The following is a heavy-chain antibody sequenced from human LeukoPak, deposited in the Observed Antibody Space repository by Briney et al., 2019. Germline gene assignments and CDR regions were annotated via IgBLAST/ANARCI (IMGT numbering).Heavy chain of an antibody. Sequence: SETLSLTCTVSGGSISSSSYYWGWIRQPPGKGLEWIGSIYYSGSTYYNPSLKSRVTISVDTSKNQFSLKLSSVTAADTAVYYCARAPTYYYGSGSYYNGNYFDYWGQGTLVTVSS. J-gene: IGHJ4*02. D-gene: IGHD3-10*01. CDR1: GGSISSSSYY. CDR2: IYYSGST. CDR3: ARAPTYYYGSGSYYNGNYFDY. V-gene: IGHV4-39*07.